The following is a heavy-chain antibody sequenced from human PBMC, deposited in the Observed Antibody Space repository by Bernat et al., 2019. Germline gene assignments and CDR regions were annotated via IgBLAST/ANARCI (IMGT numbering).Heavy chain of an antibody. D-gene: IGHD6-6*01. J-gene: IGHJ4*02. V-gene: IGHV1-2*02. CDR3: ARDLSYSSSWGEYYFDY. CDR1: GYTFTYYY. CDR2: INPDTGDT. Sequence: QVQLVQSGAEVKKPGASVTVSCKASGYTFTYYYIYWVRQAPGQGLECMGWINPDTGDTNYAQKFQGRVTMTRDTSISTAYMELSRLRSDDTAVYYCARDLSYSSSWGEYYFDYWGQGTLVTVSS.